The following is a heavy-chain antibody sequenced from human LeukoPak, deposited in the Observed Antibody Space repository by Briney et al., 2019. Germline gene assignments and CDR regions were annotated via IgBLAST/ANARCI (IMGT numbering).Heavy chain of an antibody. CDR2: IKSKTDGGTT. V-gene: IGHV3-15*01. J-gene: IGHJ4*02. Sequence: GGSLRLSCAASGFTFSNAWMSWVRQAPGKGLEWVGRIKSKTDGGTTDYAAPVKGRFTISRDDSKNTLYLQMNSLKTEDTAVYYCTTDYDILTGYYMPFHWGQGTLVTVSS. CDR1: GFTFSNAW. D-gene: IGHD3-9*01. CDR3: TTDYDILTGYYMPFH.